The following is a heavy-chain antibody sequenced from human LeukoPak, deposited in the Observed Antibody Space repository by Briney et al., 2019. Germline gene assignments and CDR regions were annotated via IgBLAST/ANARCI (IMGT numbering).Heavy chain of an antibody. CDR1: GFTVSSNY. CDR2: IYSGGST. Sequence: GGSLRLSCAASGFTVSSNYMSWVSQAPGKGLEWVSVIYSGGSTYYADSVKGRFTISRDNSKNTLYLQMNSLRAEDTAVYYCAREVAYYYDSSGYYDYWGQGTLVTVSS. D-gene: IGHD3-22*01. V-gene: IGHV3-66*02. CDR3: AREVAYYYDSSGYYDY. J-gene: IGHJ4*02.